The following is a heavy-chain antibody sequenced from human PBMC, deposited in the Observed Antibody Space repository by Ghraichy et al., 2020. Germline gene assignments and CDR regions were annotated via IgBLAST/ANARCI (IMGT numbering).Heavy chain of an antibody. CDR1: GFTFTSSA. CDR2: IVVGSGNT. V-gene: IGHV1-58*01. D-gene: IGHD3-3*01. CDR3: AAGSSYDFWSGYYGPKEPFDY. J-gene: IGHJ4*02. Sequence: SVKVSCKASGFTFTSSAVQWVRQARGQRLEWIGWIVVGSGNTNYAQKFQERVTITRDMSTSTAYMELSSLRSEDTAVYYCAAGSSYDFWSGYYGPKEPFDYWGQGTLVTVSS.